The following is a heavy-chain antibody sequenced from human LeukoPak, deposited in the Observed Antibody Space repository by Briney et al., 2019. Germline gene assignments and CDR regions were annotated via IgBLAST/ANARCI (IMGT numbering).Heavy chain of an antibody. CDR3: ASLKYQYYFDY. V-gene: IGHV4-39*01. J-gene: IGHJ4*02. CDR1: GGXISSSTYY. CDR2: IYYSGST. D-gene: IGHD2-2*01. Sequence: SETLSLTCTVSGGXISSSTYYWGWIRQPPGEGLEWIGAIYYSGSTYYNPSLRSRVTISVDTSQNLFSLKLSSVTAADTAVYFCASLKYQYYFDYWGQGNLVTVSS.